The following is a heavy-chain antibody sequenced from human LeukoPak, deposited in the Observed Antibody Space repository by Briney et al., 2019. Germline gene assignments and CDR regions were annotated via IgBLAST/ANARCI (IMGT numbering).Heavy chain of an antibody. Sequence: SETLSLTCTVSGGSISSSSYYWGWIRQPPGKGLEWIGSIYYSGSTYYNPSLKSRVTISVDTSKNQFSLKLSSVTAADTAVYYCARQKISSSYPLFDYWGQGTLVTVSS. D-gene: IGHD6-13*01. CDR2: IYYSGST. CDR1: GGSISSSSYY. J-gene: IGHJ4*02. CDR3: ARQKISSSYPLFDY. V-gene: IGHV4-39*01.